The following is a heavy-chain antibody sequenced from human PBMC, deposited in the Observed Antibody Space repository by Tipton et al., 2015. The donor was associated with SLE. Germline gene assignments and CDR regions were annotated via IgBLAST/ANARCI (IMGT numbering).Heavy chain of an antibody. J-gene: IGHJ6*02. V-gene: IGHV3-21*04. CDR1: GFTFSSYS. CDR3: ARGDGDEGDYYYYYAMDV. CDR2: ISSSSSYI. Sequence: SLRLSCAASGFTFSSYSMNWVRQAPGKGLEWVSSISSSSSYIYYADSVKGRFTISRDNAKNSLYLQMNNLRAEDTAVYYCARGDGDEGDYYYYYAMDVWGQGTTVTVSS. D-gene: IGHD4-17*01.